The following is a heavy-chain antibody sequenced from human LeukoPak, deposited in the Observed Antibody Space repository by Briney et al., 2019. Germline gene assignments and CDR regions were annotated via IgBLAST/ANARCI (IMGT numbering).Heavy chain of an antibody. CDR1: GGSISSSSYY. Sequence: PSETLSLTCTVSGGSISSSSYYWGWIRQPPGKGLEWIGNIYYSGSTNYNPSLKSRVTISVDTSKNQFSLKLSSVTAADTAVYYCARAREIWRPRGFDYWGQGTLVTVSS. CDR3: ARAREIWRPRGFDY. D-gene: IGHD1-26*01. CDR2: IYYSGST. J-gene: IGHJ4*02. V-gene: IGHV4-39*07.